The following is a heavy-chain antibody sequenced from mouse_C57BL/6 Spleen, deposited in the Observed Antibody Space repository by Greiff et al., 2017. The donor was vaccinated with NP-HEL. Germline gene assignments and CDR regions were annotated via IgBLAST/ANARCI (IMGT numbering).Heavy chain of an antibody. CDR1: GYTFTSYW. Sequence: QVQLKQPGAELVRPGTSVKLSCKASGYTFTSYWMHWVKQRPGQGLEWIGVIDPSDSYTNYNQKFKGKATLTVDTSSSTAYMQLSSLTSEDSAVYYCASPGSSDYAMDYWGQGTSVTVSS. CDR2: IDPSDSYT. J-gene: IGHJ4*01. D-gene: IGHD1-1*01. CDR3: ASPGSSDYAMDY. V-gene: IGHV1-59*01.